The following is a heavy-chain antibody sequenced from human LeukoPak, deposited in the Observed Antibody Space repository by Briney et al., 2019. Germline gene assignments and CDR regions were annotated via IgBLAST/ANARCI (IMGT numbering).Heavy chain of an antibody. D-gene: IGHD2-21*01. CDR3: AREFRGGYFDY. V-gene: IGHV1-46*01. Sequence: ASVKVSFKASGFTFTTYYMHWVRQAPGQGLEWMGLINPSGTSTNYAQKFQGRVTMTKDTSTSTVYMELNSLRPEDTAVYYCAREFRGGYFDYWGQGTLVTVSS. CDR2: INPSGTST. J-gene: IGHJ4*02. CDR1: GFTFTTYY.